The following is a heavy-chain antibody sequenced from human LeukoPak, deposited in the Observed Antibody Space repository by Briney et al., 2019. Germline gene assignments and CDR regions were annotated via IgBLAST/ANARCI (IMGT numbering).Heavy chain of an antibody. Sequence: GGSLRLSCAASGFTVSSNYMSWVRQAPGKGLEWVSVIYSGGSTYYADSVKGRFTISRDNSKNTLYLQMNSLRAEDTAVYYCARDLYYYDSSGYCDYWGRGTLVTVSS. CDR1: GFTVSSNY. J-gene: IGHJ4*02. CDR2: IYSGGST. CDR3: ARDLYYYDSSGYCDY. D-gene: IGHD3-22*01. V-gene: IGHV3-53*05.